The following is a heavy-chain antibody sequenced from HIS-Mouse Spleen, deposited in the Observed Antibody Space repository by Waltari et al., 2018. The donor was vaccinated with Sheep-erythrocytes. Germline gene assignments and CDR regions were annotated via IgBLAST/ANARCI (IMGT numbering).Heavy chain of an antibody. CDR2: ISSSSSYI. CDR3: ARVASGATFDY. CDR1: GFTFSSYS. J-gene: IGHJ4*02. D-gene: IGHD1-26*01. Sequence: EVQLVESGGGLVKPGGSLRLSCAASGFTFSSYSMNWVRQAPGKGMEWVSSISSSSSYIDYADSSKGRFTISRDNAKNSLYLQMNSLRAEDTAVYYCARVASGATFDYWGQGTLVTVSS. V-gene: IGHV3-21*01.